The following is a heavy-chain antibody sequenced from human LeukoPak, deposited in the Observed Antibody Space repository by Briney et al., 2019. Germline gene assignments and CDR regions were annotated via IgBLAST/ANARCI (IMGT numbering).Heavy chain of an antibody. CDR3: AKDHHDYGDYVPYFDY. J-gene: IGHJ4*02. D-gene: IGHD4-17*01. V-gene: IGHV3-23*01. CDR2: ISGSGGST. CDR1: GFTFSSYA. Sequence: AGGSLRLSCAASGFTFSSYAMSWVRQAPGKGLEWVSAISGSGGSTYYADSVKGRFTISRDNSKNTLYLQMNSLRAEDTAVYYCAKDHHDYGDYVPYFDYWGQGTLVTVSS.